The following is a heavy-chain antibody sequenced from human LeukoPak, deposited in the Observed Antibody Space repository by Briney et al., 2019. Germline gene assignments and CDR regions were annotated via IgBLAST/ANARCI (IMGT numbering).Heavy chain of an antibody. CDR1: GFTFSSYW. CDR3: ARDRSSSPYYYYYYMDV. V-gene: IGHV3-7*01. CDR2: IKQDGSEK. Sequence: PGGSLRLSCAASGFTFSSYWMSWVRQAPGKGLEWVANIKQDGSEKYYVDSVKGRFTISRDNAKNSLYLQMNSLRAEDTAVYYCARDRSSSPYYYYYYMDVWGKGTTVTVSS. J-gene: IGHJ6*03. D-gene: IGHD6-6*01.